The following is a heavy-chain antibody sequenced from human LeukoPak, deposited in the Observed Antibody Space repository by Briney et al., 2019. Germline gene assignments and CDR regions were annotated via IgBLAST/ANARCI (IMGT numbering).Heavy chain of an antibody. J-gene: IGHJ4*02. CDR2: IGTAADT. V-gene: IGHV3-13*01. CDR1: GFTFSSYD. Sequence: GGSLRLSCAASGFTFSSYDMHWVRQATGKGLEWVSAIGTAADTYYPGSVKGRFTISRENAKNSLYLQMNSLRAEDTAVYYCARGSSGWFTEFYYFDYWGQGTLVTVSS. D-gene: IGHD6-19*01. CDR3: ARGSSGWFTEFYYFDY.